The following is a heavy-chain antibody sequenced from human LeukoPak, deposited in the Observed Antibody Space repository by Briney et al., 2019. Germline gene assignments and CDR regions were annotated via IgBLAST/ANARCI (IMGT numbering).Heavy chain of an antibody. CDR3: ARGRITIFGVVIPHFDY. D-gene: IGHD3-3*01. CDR2: IHNNGNT. J-gene: IGHJ4*02. V-gene: IGHV4-59*01. CDR1: GGSISSYY. Sequence: PSETLSLTCTVSGGSISSYYWSRIRQPPGKGLEWIGSIHNNGNTDYNRSLKSRVTISVDTSKNQFSLELSSVTAEDTAVYYCARGRITIFGVVIPHFDYWGQGTLVTVSS.